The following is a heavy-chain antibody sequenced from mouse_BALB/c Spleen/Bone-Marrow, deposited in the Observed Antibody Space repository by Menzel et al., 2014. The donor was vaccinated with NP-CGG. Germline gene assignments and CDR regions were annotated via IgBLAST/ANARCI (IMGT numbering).Heavy chain of an antibody. D-gene: IGHD3-1*01. CDR2: VNPTNGST. V-gene: IGHV1S81*02. CDR1: GYTFTSYW. CDR3: ASGPWYFDV. Sequence: QVQLQHSGAELVRPGVSVKLSCKASGYTFTSYWLHWIKQRPEQGLERIGEVNPTNGSTNYNEEFKTKATLTVDKSSSAADMQLSSLTSEDSAVYYCASGPWYFDVWGAGTTVTVSS. J-gene: IGHJ1*01.